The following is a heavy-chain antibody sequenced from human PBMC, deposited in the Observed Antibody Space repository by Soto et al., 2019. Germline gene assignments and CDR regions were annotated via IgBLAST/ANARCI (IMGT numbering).Heavy chain of an antibody. J-gene: IGHJ3*02. Sequence: PGESLKISLKGSGYGFTSYWICWVRQMPGKCLARRGIIYPGDSDTVYSPSFQGQFTISADKSISTAYLQWSSLKASDTAMYYCARSNTRTYYAFWSGYLGLDDFDIWGPGTMVPV. D-gene: IGHD3-3*01. CDR1: GYGFTSYW. CDR3: ARSNTRTYYAFWSGYLGLDDFDI. V-gene: IGHV5-51*03. CDR2: IYPGDSDT.